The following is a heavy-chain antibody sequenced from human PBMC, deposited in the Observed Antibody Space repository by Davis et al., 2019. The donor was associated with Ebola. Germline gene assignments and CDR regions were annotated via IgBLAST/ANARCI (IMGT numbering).Heavy chain of an antibody. D-gene: IGHD3-22*01. V-gene: IGHV4-34*01. CDR3: ARISASGSGFNWFDP. J-gene: IGHJ5*02. CDR1: GGSFSGYY. Sequence: PSETLSLTCAVYGGSFSGYYWSWIRQPPGKGLEWIGEINHSGSTNYNPSLKSRVTISVDTSKNQFSLKLSSVTAADTAVYYCARISASGSGFNWFDPWGQGTLVTVSS. CDR2: INHSGST.